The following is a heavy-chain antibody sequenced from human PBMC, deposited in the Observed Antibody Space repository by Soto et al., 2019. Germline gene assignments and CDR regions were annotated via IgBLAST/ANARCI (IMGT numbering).Heavy chain of an antibody. CDR2: ISAYNGNT. V-gene: IGHV1-18*04. Sequence: QVQLVQSGAEVKKPGASVKVSCKASGYTFTSYGISWVRQAPGHGLEGMGWISAYNGNTNYAQKLQGRVTMTPDTSTSTAYMELRRLRSDETAVYYCARSRGCSYNGGLFDYWGQGTLVTVSS. J-gene: IGHJ4*02. CDR1: GYTFTSYG. CDR3: ARSRGCSYNGGLFDY. D-gene: IGHD2-15*01.